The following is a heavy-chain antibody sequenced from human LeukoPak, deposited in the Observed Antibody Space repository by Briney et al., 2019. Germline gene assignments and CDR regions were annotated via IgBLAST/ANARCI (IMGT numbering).Heavy chain of an antibody. J-gene: IGHJ6*04. CDR2: ISRSGRTI. Sequence: GGSLRLAFSASGLTFISYESTSVRQAPGRGLEWVSYISRSGRTISYADSVNDRFTIPRHNAKHSLYLQIDSRRPGHMVVYYCAELGITMFGGVWGKGTTVTISS. CDR3: AELGITMFGGV. CDR1: GLTFISYE. V-gene: IGHV3-48*03. D-gene: IGHD3-10*02.